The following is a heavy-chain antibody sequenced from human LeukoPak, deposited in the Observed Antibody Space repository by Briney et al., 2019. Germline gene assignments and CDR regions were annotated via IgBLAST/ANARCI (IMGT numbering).Heavy chain of an antibody. CDR3: ARFGLTSSLDY. CDR1: GYRLTSNL. V-gene: IGHV5-51*01. J-gene: IGHJ4*02. CDR2: IYPGDSGT. Sequence: GESLKISCKISGYRLTSNLIGWVRQVPGKGLEWMGLIYPGDSGTRYSPSFQGQATFSVDTSINTAYLQWNGLRTSDTAIYYCARFGLTSSLDYWGQGTLVTVSS. D-gene: IGHD6-13*01.